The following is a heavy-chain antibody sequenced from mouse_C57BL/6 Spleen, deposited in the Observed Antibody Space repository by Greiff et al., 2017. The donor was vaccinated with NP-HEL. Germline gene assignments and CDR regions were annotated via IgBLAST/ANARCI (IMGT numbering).Heavy chain of an antibody. J-gene: IGHJ1*03. V-gene: IGHV1-69*01. D-gene: IGHD2-1*01. CDR1: GYTFTSYW. CDR3: ARTDGNWYFDV. CDR2: IDPSDSYT. Sequence: QVQLKQPGAELVMPGASVKLSCKASGYTFTSYWMHWVKQRPGQGLEWIGEIDPSDSYTNYNQKFKGKSTLTVDKSSSTAYMQLSSLTSEDSAVYYCARTDGNWYFDVWGTGTTVTVSS.